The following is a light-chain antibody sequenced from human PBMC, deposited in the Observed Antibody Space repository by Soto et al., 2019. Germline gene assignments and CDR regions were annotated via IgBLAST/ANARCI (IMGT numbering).Light chain of an antibody. CDR2: DAS. V-gene: IGKV1-33*01. CDR3: QQYDDLSALT. CDR1: QDISNS. Sequence: DIQMTQSPPSLSASVGDRVTVTCQASQDISNSLNWYQHKPGEAPRLLIYDASNLEAGVPSRFSGSGSGTHFTFTISSLQPEDIATYYCQQYDDLSALTFGGGTKVDIK. J-gene: IGKJ4*01.